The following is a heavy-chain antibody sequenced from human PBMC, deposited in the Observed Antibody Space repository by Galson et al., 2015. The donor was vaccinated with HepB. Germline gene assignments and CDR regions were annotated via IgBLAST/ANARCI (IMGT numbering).Heavy chain of an antibody. D-gene: IGHD4-23*01. CDR3: ARAYGGNSEGDY. V-gene: IGHV1-2*02. CDR1: GYTFTDYY. Sequence: SVKVSCKASGYTFTDYYLHWVRQAPGQGLEWMGWLNPKRGGTNFAQQFRGRVTMTRDASISTAYMELRRLKSDDTAVYYCARAYGGNSEGDYWGQGTLVTVSS. CDR2: LNPKRGGT. J-gene: IGHJ4*02.